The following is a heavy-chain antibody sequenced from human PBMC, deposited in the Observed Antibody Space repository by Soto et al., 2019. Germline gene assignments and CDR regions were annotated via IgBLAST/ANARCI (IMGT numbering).Heavy chain of an antibody. CDR1: GFTFSSYA. CDR2: ISGSGGST. J-gene: IGHJ6*02. Sequence: WGSLRVSWAASGFTFSSYAIRCVLQAPGKGLEWVSAISGSGGSTYYADSVKGRFTISRDNSKNTLYLQMNSLRAEDTAVYYCAKEHGDYVYYYYGMDVWGQGTTVTVSS. D-gene: IGHD4-17*01. V-gene: IGHV3-23*01. CDR3: AKEHGDYVYYYYGMDV.